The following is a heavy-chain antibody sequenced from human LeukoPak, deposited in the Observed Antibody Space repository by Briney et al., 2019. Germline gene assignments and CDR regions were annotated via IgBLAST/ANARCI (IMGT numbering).Heavy chain of an antibody. V-gene: IGHV3-48*01. D-gene: IGHD6-19*01. Sequence: GGSLRLSCAASGFTFSNAWMSWVRQAPGKGLEWVSYISSSSSTIYYADSVKRRFTISRDNAKNSLYLQMNSLRAEDTAVYYCVLEAVAGTDDWGQGTLVTVSS. CDR2: ISSSSSTI. CDR3: VLEAVAGTDD. CDR1: GFTFSNAW. J-gene: IGHJ4*01.